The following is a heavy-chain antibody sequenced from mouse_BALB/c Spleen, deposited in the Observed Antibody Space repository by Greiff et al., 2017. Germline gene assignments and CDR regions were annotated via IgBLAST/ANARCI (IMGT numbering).Heavy chain of an antibody. CDR2: ISNGGGST. Sequence: EVMLVESGGGLVQPGGSLKLSCAASGFTFSSYTMSWVRQTPEKRLEWVAYISNGGGSTYYPNTVKGGFTISRDNAKNTLYLQMSSLKSEDTAMYYCASQNSLLRLRGFAYWGQGTLVTVSA. CDR3: ASQNSLLRLRGFAY. CDR1: GFTFSSYT. V-gene: IGHV5-12-2*01. D-gene: IGHD1-2*01. J-gene: IGHJ3*01.